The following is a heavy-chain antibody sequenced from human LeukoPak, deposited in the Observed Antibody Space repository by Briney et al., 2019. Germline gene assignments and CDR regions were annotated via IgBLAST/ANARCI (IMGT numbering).Heavy chain of an antibody. J-gene: IGHJ4*02. CDR3: ARGTAGWAD. Sequence: SETLSLTGAVYVASSSGYYWSWIRHSPEKGLEWIGEIHLGGSIEYNPSPKSRVTMSIDTSKNQFSLRMNSVTAADAAVYYCARGTAGWADWGQGTLVTVSS. D-gene: IGHD6-19*01. V-gene: IGHV4-34*01. CDR1: VASSSGYY. CDR2: IHLGGSI.